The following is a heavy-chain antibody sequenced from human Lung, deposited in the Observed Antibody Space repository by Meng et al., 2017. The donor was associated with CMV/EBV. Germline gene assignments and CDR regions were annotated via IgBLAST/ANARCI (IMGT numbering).Heavy chain of an antibody. D-gene: IGHD3-16*01. CDR2: IKEDGSEK. J-gene: IGHJ4*02. CDR3: ARGRFAFDF. V-gene: IGHV3-7*01. CDR1: RFTFGTYW. Sequence: GESLKISCAASRFTFGTYWMTWVRQAPGKGLEWVATIKEDGSEKYYVDSVKGRFAISRDNAQNSLYLQMDSLRAEDTAVYYCARGRFAFDFGGQGTLVTVSS.